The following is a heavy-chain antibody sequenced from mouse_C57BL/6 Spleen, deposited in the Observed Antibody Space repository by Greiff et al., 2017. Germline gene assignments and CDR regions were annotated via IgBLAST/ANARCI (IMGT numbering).Heavy chain of an antibody. CDR2: IYPGDGDT. V-gene: IGHV1-82*01. Sequence: VQRVESGPELVKPGASVKISCKASGYAFSSSWMNWVKQRPGKGLEWIGRIYPGDGDTNYNGKFKGKATLTADKSSSTAYMQLSSLTSEDSAVYFCARWSNYWYFDVWGTGTTVTVSS. CDR1: GYAFSSSW. J-gene: IGHJ1*03. D-gene: IGHD2-5*01. CDR3: ARWSNYWYFDV.